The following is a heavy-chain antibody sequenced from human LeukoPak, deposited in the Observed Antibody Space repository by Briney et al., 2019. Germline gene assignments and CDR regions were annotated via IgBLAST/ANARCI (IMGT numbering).Heavy chain of an antibody. V-gene: IGHV1-69*04. D-gene: IGHD3-22*01. Sequence: SVKLSCTVSGGSFSDYGFSWVRQAPGQGPEWMGRIIPMVDVLNYAQKFQGRVTISADESTGTAYMDLSSLRPDDTAVYYCATYHDSRGFPGAFHLWGQGTMVTVSS. CDR1: GGSFSDYG. J-gene: IGHJ3*01. CDR3: ATYHDSRGFPGAFHL. CDR2: IIPMVDVL.